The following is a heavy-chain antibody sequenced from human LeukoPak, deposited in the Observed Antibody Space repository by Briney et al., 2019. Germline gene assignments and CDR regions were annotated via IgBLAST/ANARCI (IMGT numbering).Heavy chain of an antibody. J-gene: IGHJ6*03. Sequence: AASVKVSCXASGGTFSSYAISWVRQAPGQGLEWMGGIIPIFGTANYAQKFQGRVTITADESTSTAYMELSSLRSEDTAVYYCATSGPAKENYYMDVWGKGTTVTVSS. CDR2: IIPIFGTA. V-gene: IGHV1-69*13. D-gene: IGHD2-15*01. CDR1: GGTFSSYA. CDR3: ATSGPAKENYYMDV.